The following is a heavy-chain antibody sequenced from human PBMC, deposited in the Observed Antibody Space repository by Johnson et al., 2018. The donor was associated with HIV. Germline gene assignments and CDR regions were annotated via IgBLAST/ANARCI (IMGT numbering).Heavy chain of an antibody. Sequence: QVQLVESGGGVVQPGRSLRLSCAASGFTFSSYAMHWVRQAPGKGLEWVAVISYDGSNKYYADSVKGRFTISRDNSKNTLYLQMNSLRAEDTAVYYCAKGGGTSGAAVLVAFDIWGQGTMVTVSS. CDR2: ISYDGSNK. CDR1: GFTFSSYA. CDR3: AKGGGTSGAAVLVAFDI. V-gene: IGHV3-30-3*01. D-gene: IGHD2-2*01. J-gene: IGHJ3*02.